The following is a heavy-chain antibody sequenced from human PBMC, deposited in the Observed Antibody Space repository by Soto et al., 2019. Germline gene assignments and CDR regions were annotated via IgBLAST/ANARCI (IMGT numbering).Heavy chain of an antibody. V-gene: IGHV5-51*01. CDR2: IYPGDSDT. CDR3: ARNLYDYVAGSYRGGIDY. CDR1: GYSFTSYW. Sequence: ESLKISCKGSGYSFTSYWIGWVRQMPGKGLEWMGIIYPGDSDTRYSPSFQGQVTISADKSISTAYLQWSSLKASDTAMYYCARNLYDYVAGSYRGGIDYWGEGTLVTVSS. D-gene: IGHD3-10*01. J-gene: IGHJ4*02.